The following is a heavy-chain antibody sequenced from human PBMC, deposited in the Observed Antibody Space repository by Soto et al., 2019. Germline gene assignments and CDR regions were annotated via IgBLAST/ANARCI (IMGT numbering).Heavy chain of an antibody. CDR3: ARQIEGPRETGYMDV. J-gene: IGHJ6*03. CDR1: GGSISSYY. CDR2: IYYSGST. V-gene: IGHV4-59*08. Sequence: SETLSLTCTVSGGSISSYYWSWIRQPPGKGLEWIGYIYYSGSTNYNPSLKSRVTISVDTSKNQFSLKLSSVTAADTAVYYCARQIEGPRETGYMDVWGKGTTVTVSS.